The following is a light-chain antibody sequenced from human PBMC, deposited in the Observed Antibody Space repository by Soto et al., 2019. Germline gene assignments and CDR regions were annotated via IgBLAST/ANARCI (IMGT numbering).Light chain of an antibody. CDR3: QQRSNSPPWIT. CDR1: QSVSSSD. V-gene: IGKV3D-20*02. CDR2: GAS. J-gene: IGKJ5*01. Sequence: EIVLTQSPGTLSLSPGERATLSCRASQSVSSSDLAWYQQKPGQAPRLLIYGASSRATGIPGRLSGSGSGTDFTLTISSLEPEDSAVYYCQQRSNSPPWITFGQGTRLE.